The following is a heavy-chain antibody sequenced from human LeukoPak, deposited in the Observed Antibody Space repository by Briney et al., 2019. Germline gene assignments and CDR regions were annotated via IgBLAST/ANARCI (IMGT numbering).Heavy chain of an antibody. D-gene: IGHD3-9*01. CDR2: ISAYNGNT. Sequence: ASVKVSCKASGYTFTSYGISWVRQAPGQGLEWMGWISAYNGNTNYAQKLQGRVTMTTDTSTSTAYMELRSLRSDDTAVYYRARDYDILTGNPNFDYWGQGTLVTVSS. CDR1: GYTFTSYG. J-gene: IGHJ4*02. CDR3: ARDYDILTGNPNFDY. V-gene: IGHV1-18*04.